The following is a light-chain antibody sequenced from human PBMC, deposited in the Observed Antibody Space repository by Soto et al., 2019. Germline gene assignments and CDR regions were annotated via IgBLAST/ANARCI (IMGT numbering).Light chain of an antibody. CDR2: AAS. V-gene: IGKV1-39*01. J-gene: IGKJ4*01. CDR3: LQAYNYPLT. CDR1: QSISSY. Sequence: DIQMTQSPSSLSASLGDRVTITCRASQSISSYLNWYQQKPGKAPKFLIHAASSLQSGVPSRFTGSGSGTDFTLTISSLQPEDFATYYCLQAYNYPLTFGGGTKVDIK.